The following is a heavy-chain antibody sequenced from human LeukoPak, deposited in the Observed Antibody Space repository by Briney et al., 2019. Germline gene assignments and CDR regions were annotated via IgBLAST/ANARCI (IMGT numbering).Heavy chain of an antibody. CDR1: GFTLSSYE. V-gene: IGHV3-48*03. CDR3: ARGPYSSNWYVDY. J-gene: IGHJ4*02. CDR2: ISRTGNSI. Sequence: PGGSLRLSCAASGFTLSSYEMNWVRLAPGKGLEWISYISRTGNSIYYADSVKGRFTISRDSAMNSLYLQMNSLRAEDTAVYYCARGPYSSNWYVDYWGQGTLVTVAS. D-gene: IGHD6-13*01.